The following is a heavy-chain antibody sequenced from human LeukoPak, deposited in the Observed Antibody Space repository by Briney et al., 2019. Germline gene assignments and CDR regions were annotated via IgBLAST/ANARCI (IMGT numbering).Heavy chain of an antibody. CDR1: GFTFSDSY. Sequence: GGSLRLSCAASGFTFSDSYMTWIRQAPGKGLEWVSYISNSGSSIYYADSVKGRFTTSRDNAKSSLYLQMNSLRAEDTAVYYCARDIGVDTAMVDAFDIWGQGTMVTVSS. V-gene: IGHV3-11*04. J-gene: IGHJ3*02. CDR3: ARDIGVDTAMVDAFDI. CDR2: ISNSGSSI. D-gene: IGHD5-18*01.